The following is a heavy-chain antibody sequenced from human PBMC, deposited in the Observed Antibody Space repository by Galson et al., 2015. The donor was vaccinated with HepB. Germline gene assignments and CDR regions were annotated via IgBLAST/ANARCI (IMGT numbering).Heavy chain of an antibody. CDR1: GFSVNNAW. Sequence: SLRLSCAASGFSVNNAWMNWVRQAPGKGLEWVGRIKSKIEGGTTDYAAPVKGRFTISRDDSKNTMYLQMNSLKTEDTAVYYCTTGIDYYDSRGRDYNYGLDDWGQGTPVTVSS. D-gene: IGHD3-22*01. J-gene: IGHJ6*02. CDR2: IKSKIEGGTT. CDR3: TTGIDYYDSRGRDYNYGLDD. V-gene: IGHV3-15*01.